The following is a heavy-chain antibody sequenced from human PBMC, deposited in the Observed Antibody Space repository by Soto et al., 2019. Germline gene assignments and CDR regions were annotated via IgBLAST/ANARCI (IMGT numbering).Heavy chain of an antibody. CDR1: GFTFSSYS. CDR2: ISSSSSYI. V-gene: IGHV3-21*01. D-gene: IGHD2-15*01. J-gene: IGHJ4*02. CDR3: ARHEVSEAANYFDY. Sequence: GGSLRLSCAASGFTFSSYSMNWIRQAPGKGLEWVSSISSSSSYIYYADSVKGRFTISRDNAKNSLYLQMNSLRAEDTAVYYCARHEVSEAANYFDYWGQGTLVTVSS.